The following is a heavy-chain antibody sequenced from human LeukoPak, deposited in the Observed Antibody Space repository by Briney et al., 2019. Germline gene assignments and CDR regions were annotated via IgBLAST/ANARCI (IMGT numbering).Heavy chain of an antibody. CDR1: GGSISSSSYY. V-gene: IGHV4-39*01. Sequence: PSETLSLTCTVSGGSISSSSYYWGWIRQPPGKGLEWIGSIYYSGSTYYNPSLKGRVTISVDTSKNQFSLKLSSVTAADTAVYYCAGVAGLDYWGQGTLVTVSS. CDR2: IYYSGST. J-gene: IGHJ4*02. CDR3: AGVAGLDY. D-gene: IGHD6-19*01.